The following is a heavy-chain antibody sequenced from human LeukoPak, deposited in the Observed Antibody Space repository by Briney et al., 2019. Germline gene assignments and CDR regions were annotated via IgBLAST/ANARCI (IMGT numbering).Heavy chain of an antibody. J-gene: IGHJ4*02. CDR1: GYTYTSYA. Sequence: ASVKVSCKASGYTYTSYAMHWVRQAPGQRLEWMGWINAGNGNTKYSQEFQGRVTITRDTSASTAYMELSSLRSDDTAVYYCARDLKRLTSGWITAAAGDYWGQGTLVTVSS. D-gene: IGHD6-19*01. V-gene: IGHV1-3*01. CDR2: INAGNGNT. CDR3: ARDLKRLTSGWITAAAGDY.